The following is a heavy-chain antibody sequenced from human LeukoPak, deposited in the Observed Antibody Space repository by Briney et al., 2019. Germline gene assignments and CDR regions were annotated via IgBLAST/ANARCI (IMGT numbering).Heavy chain of an antibody. Sequence: GGSLRLSCAASGFTVSSNYMSWVRQAPGKGVEWVSVIYSGGTTYYADSVKGRFTISRDNSKNMLYLQMNSLRAEDTAVYYCARAAGGHYYDSSGYLNYWGQGTLVTVSS. CDR1: GFTVSSNY. D-gene: IGHD3-22*01. CDR2: IYSGGTT. V-gene: IGHV3-53*01. J-gene: IGHJ4*02. CDR3: ARAAGGHYYDSSGYLNY.